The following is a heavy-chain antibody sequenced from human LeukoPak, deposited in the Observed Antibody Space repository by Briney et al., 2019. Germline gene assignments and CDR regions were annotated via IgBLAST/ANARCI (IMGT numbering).Heavy chain of an antibody. CDR3: TRDSGTYNWFDP. CDR1: GFTSSGFA. V-gene: IGHV3-73*01. D-gene: IGHD1-26*01. Sequence: GGPLNLSCAASGFTSSGFAIHWVRQPSGKGLEWVGKIDKKDKGYATATAYAASVKGRFTISRDDSINTAYLQMKSLKTEDTALYYCTRDSGTYNWFDPWGQGTLVTVSS. CDR2: IDKKDKGYATAT. J-gene: IGHJ5*02.